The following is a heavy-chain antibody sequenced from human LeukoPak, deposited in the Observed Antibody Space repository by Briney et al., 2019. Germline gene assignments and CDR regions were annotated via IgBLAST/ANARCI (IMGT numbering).Heavy chain of an antibody. Sequence: KAGGSLRLSCAASGFTFTYAYMSWVRQAPGRGLEWVGRIKSKTDGGTTDYAAPVKGRFTISRDDSNKTLHLQMNSLKTEDTGVYYCTTDAPYYGSGSYFSDFQHWGQGTLVTVSS. CDR3: TTDAPYYGSGSYFSDFQH. J-gene: IGHJ1*01. D-gene: IGHD3-10*01. V-gene: IGHV3-15*01. CDR2: IKSKTDGGTT. CDR1: GFTFTYAY.